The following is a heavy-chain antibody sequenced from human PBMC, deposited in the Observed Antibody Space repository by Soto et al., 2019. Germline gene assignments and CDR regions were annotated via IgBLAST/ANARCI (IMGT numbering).Heavy chain of an antibody. CDR3: ARGYCSSPSCPADYYYYYGMDV. CDR1: GFTFSSYD. D-gene: IGHD2-2*01. J-gene: IGHJ6*02. CDR2: IGTAGDT. Sequence: GGSLRLSCAASGFTFSSYDMHWVRQATGKGLEWVSAIGTAGDTYYPGSVKGRFTISRENAKNSLYLQMNSLRAGDTALYYCARGYCSSPSCPADYYYYYGMDVWGQGTTVTVSS. V-gene: IGHV3-13*01.